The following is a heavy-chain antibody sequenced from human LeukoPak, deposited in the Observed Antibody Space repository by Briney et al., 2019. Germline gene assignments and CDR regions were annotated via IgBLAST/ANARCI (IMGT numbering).Heavy chain of an antibody. CDR1: GFIFGYYW. CDR3: AGRVWSGNYLSDY. D-gene: IGHD3-3*01. J-gene: IGHJ4*02. V-gene: IGHV3-74*01. CDR2: INSDGSNI. Sequence: PGGSLRLSCTASGFIFGYYWMHWVRQAPGKGLVWVSRINSDGSNIIYADSVKGRFTISRDNAKNTLYLQMNSLRAEDTAVYYCAGRVWSGNYLSDYWGQGTLVTVSS.